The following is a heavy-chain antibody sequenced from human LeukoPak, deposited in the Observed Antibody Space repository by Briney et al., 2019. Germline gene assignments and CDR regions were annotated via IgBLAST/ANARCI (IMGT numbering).Heavy chain of an antibody. CDR1: GGTFSSYA. V-gene: IGHV1-69*05. J-gene: IGHJ4*02. Sequence: GASVKVSCKASGGTFSSYAISWVRQAPGQGLEWMGRIIPIFGTANYAQKFQGRVTITTDESSTTAYMTLSSLTSDDTAVYYCASQDASIYSESSTSPTYSDWGQGTLVTVSS. D-gene: IGHD3-22*01. CDR3: ASQDASIYSESSTSPTYSD. CDR2: IIPIFGTA.